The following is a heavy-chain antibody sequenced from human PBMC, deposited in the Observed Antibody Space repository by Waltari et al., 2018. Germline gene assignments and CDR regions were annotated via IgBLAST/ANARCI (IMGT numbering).Heavy chain of an antibody. CDR2: IYPGDSDT. V-gene: IGHV5-51*01. Sequence: EVQLVQSGAEVKKPGESLKISCKGSGYSFTSYWIGWVRQMPGKGLEWMGIIYPGDSDTRYSPSFQGQVTISADKSISTAYLQWSSLKASDTAMYYCAAYCSSTSCHWDAFDIWGQGTMVTVSS. D-gene: IGHD2-2*01. CDR3: AAYCSSTSCHWDAFDI. CDR1: GYSFTSYW. J-gene: IGHJ3*02.